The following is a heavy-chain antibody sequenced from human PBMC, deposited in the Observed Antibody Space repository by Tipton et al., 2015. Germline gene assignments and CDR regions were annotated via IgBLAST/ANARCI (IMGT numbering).Heavy chain of an antibody. CDR2: INYGGTS. V-gene: IGHV4-39*02. Sequence: TLSLTCTVTRGSISRYFWGWIRQPPGKGLEWVGSINYGGTSYYNPSLKSRLTISVDTPNNHFSMIMTSVTAADTAVYYCVRELRNTFHIWGQGTMVTV. CDR1: RGSISRYF. D-gene: IGHD5-12*01. CDR3: VRELRNTFHI. J-gene: IGHJ3*02.